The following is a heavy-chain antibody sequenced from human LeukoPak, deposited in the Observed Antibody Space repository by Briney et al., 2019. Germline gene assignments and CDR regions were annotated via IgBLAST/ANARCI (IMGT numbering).Heavy chain of an antibody. CDR3: ARVRGAGLQYYYMDV. J-gene: IGHJ6*03. CDR2: ISGSGGST. V-gene: IGHV3-23*01. CDR1: GFTFSSYW. Sequence: GGSLRLSCAASGFTFSSYWMNWVRQAPGKGLEWVSAISGSGGSTYYADSVKGRFTISRDNAKDSVYLQMNSLRADDTAVYYCARVRGAGLQYYYMDVWGKGTTVTVSS. D-gene: IGHD1-26*01.